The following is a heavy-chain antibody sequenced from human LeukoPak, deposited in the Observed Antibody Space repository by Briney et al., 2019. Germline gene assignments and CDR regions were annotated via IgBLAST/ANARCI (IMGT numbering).Heavy chain of an antibody. Sequence: ASVKVSCKVSGYTRTELSMHWVRQAPGKGLEWMGGFDPEDCETIYAQKFQGRVTMTEDTSTDTAYMELSSLRSEDTAVYYCATVSGYDYVWGSYRYAFDIWGQGTMVTVSS. CDR2: FDPEDCET. CDR3: ATVSGYDYVWGSYRYAFDI. CDR1: GYTRTELS. J-gene: IGHJ3*02. D-gene: IGHD3-16*02. V-gene: IGHV1-24*01.